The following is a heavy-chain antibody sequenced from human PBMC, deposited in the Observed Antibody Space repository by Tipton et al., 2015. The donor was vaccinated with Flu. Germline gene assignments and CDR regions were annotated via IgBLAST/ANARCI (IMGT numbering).Heavy chain of an antibody. Sequence: GSLRLSCAASGFTFSSYSMNWVRQAPGKGLEWVSSISSSSSYTYYADSVKGRFTISRDNAKNSLYLQMNSLKTEDTAVYYCRAYYYGSGSYLSFDYWGQGTLVTVSS. V-gene: IGHV3-21*03. CDR2: ISSSSSYT. J-gene: IGHJ4*02. D-gene: IGHD3-10*01. CDR1: GFTFSSYS. CDR3: RAYYYGSGSYLSFDY.